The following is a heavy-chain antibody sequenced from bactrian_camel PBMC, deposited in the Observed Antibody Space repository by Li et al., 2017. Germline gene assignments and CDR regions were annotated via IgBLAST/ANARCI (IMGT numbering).Heavy chain of an antibody. J-gene: IGHJ4*01. Sequence: HVQLVESGGGSVQAGGSLRLSCAGSGYGAGIACMAWFRQAPGKEREGVASRYIDDLTKSYARSVKGRFTISQNNKKSTIYLQMTDLRPEDTGVYVCASVLKWFGPPLDERGYQYWGQGTQVTVS. CDR2: RYIDDLTK. CDR1: GYGAGIAC. CDR3: ASVLKWFGPPLDERGYQY. D-gene: IGHD3*01. V-gene: IGHV3S1*01.